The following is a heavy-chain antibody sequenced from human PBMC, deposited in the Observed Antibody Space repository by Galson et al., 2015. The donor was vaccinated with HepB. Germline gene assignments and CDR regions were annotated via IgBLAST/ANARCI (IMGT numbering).Heavy chain of an antibody. CDR3: ARVSSYSSSWQDNWFDP. CDR2: ISAYNGNT. J-gene: IGHJ5*02. Sequence: SVKVSCKASGYTFTSYGISWVRQAPGQGLEWMGWISAYNGNTNYAQKLQGRVTMTTDTSTSTAYMELRSLRSDDTAVYYCARVSSYSSSWQDNWFDPWGQGTLVTVSS. D-gene: IGHD6-13*01. V-gene: IGHV1-18*01. CDR1: GYTFTSYG.